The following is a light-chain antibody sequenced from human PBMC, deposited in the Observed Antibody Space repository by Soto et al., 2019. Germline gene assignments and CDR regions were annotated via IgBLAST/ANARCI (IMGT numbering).Light chain of an antibody. V-gene: IGKV1-33*01. CDR1: QDISNY. J-gene: IGKJ5*01. CDR3: QQANSFPIT. Sequence: DLQMTPSPSSLSASVGDRVTITCQASQDISNYLNWYQQKPGKAPKLLIYDASNLETGVPSRFSGSESGTDFTLTISSLQPEDCAIYFCQQANSFPITFGQGTRLEIK. CDR2: DAS.